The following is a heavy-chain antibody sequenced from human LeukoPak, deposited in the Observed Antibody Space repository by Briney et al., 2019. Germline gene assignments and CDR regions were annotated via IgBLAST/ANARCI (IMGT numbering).Heavy chain of an antibody. Sequence: ASVKVSCKASGYTFTGYYIHWVRQAPGQGLEWMGWVNPNSGGTNYAQKFQGRVTMTRDTSISTAYMELSRLRSDDTAVYYCGIITNYYYGMDVWGQGTTVTVSS. V-gene: IGHV1-2*02. CDR1: GYTFTGYY. J-gene: IGHJ6*02. CDR3: GIITNYYYGMDV. CDR2: VNPNSGGT. D-gene: IGHD3-10*01.